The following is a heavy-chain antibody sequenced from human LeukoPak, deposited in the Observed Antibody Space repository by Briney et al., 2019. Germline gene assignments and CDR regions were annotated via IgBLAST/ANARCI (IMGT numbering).Heavy chain of an antibody. CDR1: GYTFTSYD. CDR2: MNPNSGNT. J-gene: IGHJ6*02. CDR3: ARFYYYGSGNDWYFYGMDV. V-gene: IGHV1-8*01. Sequence: ASVKVSCKASGYTFTSYDINWVRQATGQGLEWMGWMNPNSGNTGYAQKFQGRVTMTRNTSISTAYMELSSLRSEDTAVYYCARFYYYGSGNDWYFYGMDVWGQGTTVTVSS. D-gene: IGHD3-10*01.